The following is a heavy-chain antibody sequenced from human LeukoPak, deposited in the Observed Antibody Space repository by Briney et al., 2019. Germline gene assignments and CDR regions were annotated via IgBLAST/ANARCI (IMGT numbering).Heavy chain of an antibody. CDR1: GYTFTSYD. J-gene: IGHJ1*01. D-gene: IGHD6-13*01. Sequence: ASVKVSCKASGYTFTSYDINWVRQATGQGLEWMGWMSPSSGNTGYAQKFQGRVTMTRSTSISTAHMELSSLRSEDTAVYYCARGGVAAAGTYFQHWGQGTLVTVSS. V-gene: IGHV1-8*01. CDR3: ARGGVAAAGTYFQH. CDR2: MSPSSGNT.